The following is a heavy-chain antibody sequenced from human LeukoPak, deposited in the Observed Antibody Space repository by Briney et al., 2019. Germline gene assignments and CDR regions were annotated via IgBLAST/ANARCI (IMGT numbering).Heavy chain of an antibody. Sequence: PSETLSLTCSVSRGSFSGYYWTWIRQPPGKGLEWIGEINHAGATNYHPSLRSRGTISVDRSNMQFSLNLRSVTAADTAVYYCARGGAGGLPAFSFWGQGTLVTVSS. J-gene: IGHJ4*02. V-gene: IGHV4-34*01. D-gene: IGHD2-2*01. CDR2: INHAGAT. CDR3: ARGGAGGLPAFSF. CDR1: RGSFSGYY.